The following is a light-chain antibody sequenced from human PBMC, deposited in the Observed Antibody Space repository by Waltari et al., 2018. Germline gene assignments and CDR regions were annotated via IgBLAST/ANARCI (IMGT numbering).Light chain of an antibody. CDR1: KLGDKY. V-gene: IGLV3-1*01. CDR2: QDS. CDR3: QAWDSSTVV. J-gene: IGLJ2*01. Sequence: SYELTQPPSVSVSPGQTASITCSGDKLGDKYACWYQQKPGQSPVLGIYQDSKRPSGIPERFSGSSSGNTATLTISGTQAMDEADSYCQAWDSSTVVFGGGTKLTVL.